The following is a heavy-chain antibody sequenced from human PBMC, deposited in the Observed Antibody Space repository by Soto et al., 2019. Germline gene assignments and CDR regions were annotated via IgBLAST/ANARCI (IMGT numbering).Heavy chain of an antibody. D-gene: IGHD6-13*01. CDR1: GYTFSSYG. J-gene: IGHJ4*02. Sequence: ASVKVSCKASGYTFSSYGISWVRQAPGQGLEWMGWISAYNGNTNYAQKLQGRVTMTTDTSTSTAYMGLRSLRSDDTAVYYCARTIAAAGPTDYWGQGTLVTVSS. CDR3: ARTIAAAGPTDY. V-gene: IGHV1-18*01. CDR2: ISAYNGNT.